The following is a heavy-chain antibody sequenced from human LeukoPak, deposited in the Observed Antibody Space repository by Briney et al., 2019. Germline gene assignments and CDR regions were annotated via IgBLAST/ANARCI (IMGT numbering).Heavy chain of an antibody. D-gene: IGHD3-3*01. CDR1: CYTFTRYG. CDR2: IIAYNGNT. J-gene: IGHJ6*02. CDR3: ERDRDTIFGVAFQAGMDV. V-gene: IGHV1-18*01. Sequence: ASVEVSCKASCYTFTRYGISWVRQAPGQGLELIGWIIAYNGNTNYAQMLQGRGTMTTDTSTSKAHMELRSLTSDDTAVYYCERDRDTIFGVAFQAGMDVWGQGTTVTVSS.